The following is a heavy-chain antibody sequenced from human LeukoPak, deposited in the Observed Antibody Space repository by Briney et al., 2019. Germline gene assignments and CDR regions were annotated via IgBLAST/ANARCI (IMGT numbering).Heavy chain of an antibody. CDR3: AREGGAPGHTNEFDY. D-gene: IGHD1-1*01. CDR1: GITPFH. J-gene: IGHJ4*02. CDR2: ITFTGST. V-gene: IGHV4-59*01. Sequence: SETLSLTCSVSGITPFHWSWIQQTPGKGLEWIGHITFTGSTNYNPSLKSRVTISLGTSNNQFSLELKAVTAADTAVYYCAREGGAPGHTNEFDYWGQGILVTVSS.